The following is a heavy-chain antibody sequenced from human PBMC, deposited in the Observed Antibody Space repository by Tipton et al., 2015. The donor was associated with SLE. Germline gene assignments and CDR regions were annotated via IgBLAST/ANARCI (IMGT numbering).Heavy chain of an antibody. CDR1: GFTFSSYA. CDR2: ISYDGSNK. D-gene: IGHD3-3*01. CDR3: ARGGDDFESMDV. Sequence: SLRLSCAASGFTFSSYAMHWVRQAPGKGLEWVAVISYDGSNKYYADSVKGRFTISRDNSKNTLYLQMNSLRAEDTAVYYCARGGDDFESMDVWGQGTTVTVSS. V-gene: IGHV3-30-3*01. J-gene: IGHJ6*02.